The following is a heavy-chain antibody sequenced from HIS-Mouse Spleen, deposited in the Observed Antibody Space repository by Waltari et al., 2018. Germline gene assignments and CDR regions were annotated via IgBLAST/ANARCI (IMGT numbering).Heavy chain of an antibody. CDR2: ISGSGGST. CDR3: AKDVQWLPLNYFDY. D-gene: IGHD6-19*01. CDR1: GFTLSRHA. V-gene: IGHV3-23*01. J-gene: IGHJ4*02. Sequence: EVQLLESGGGLVQPGGSLSLPCPACGFTLSRHAISGVPPAPGKGVEWVSAISGSGGSTYYADSVKGRFTISRDNSKNTLYLQMNSLRAEDTAVYYCAKDVQWLPLNYFDYWGQGTLVTVSS.